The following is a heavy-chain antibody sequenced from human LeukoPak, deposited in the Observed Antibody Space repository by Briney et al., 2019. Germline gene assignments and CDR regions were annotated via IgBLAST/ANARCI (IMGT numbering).Heavy chain of an antibody. CDR2: ISSSSSYI. CDR1: GFTFSSYE. CDR3: ARADGVAAAGSFDY. V-gene: IGHV3-21*05. J-gene: IGHJ4*02. D-gene: IGHD6-13*01. Sequence: GGSLRLSCAASGFTFSSYEMNWVRQAPGKGLEWVSYISSSSSYIYYADSVKGRFTISRDNAKNSLYLQMNSLRAEDTAVYYCARADGVAAAGSFDYWGQGTLVTVSS.